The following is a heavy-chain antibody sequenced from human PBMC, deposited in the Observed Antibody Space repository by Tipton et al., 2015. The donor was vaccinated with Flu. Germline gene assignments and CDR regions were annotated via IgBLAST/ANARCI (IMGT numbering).Heavy chain of an antibody. CDR1: GFTFSSYS. Sequence: SLRLSCAASGFTFSSYSMNWVRQAPGEGLEWVSSISSSSSFIYYADSVRVRFTISRDNSKNSLYLQMNSLRAEDTAVYYCARATVVKGGWFDPWGQGTLVTVSS. J-gene: IGHJ5*02. CDR3: ARATVVKGGWFDP. V-gene: IGHV3-21*01. D-gene: IGHD4-23*01. CDR2: ISSSSSFI.